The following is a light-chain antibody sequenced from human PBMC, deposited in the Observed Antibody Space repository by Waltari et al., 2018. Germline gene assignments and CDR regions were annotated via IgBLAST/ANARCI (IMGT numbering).Light chain of an antibody. CDR3: ETGGHGTWV. V-gene: IGLV4-69*01. J-gene: IGLJ3*02. CDR1: RGHSRHI. Sequence: QLVLTQSPSPSASLGPSVKLTCTLSRGHSRHITPWLQQQPGKGPRYLMKVNSDGSHRKGDEIPDRFSGSSSGAERYLTISSLQSEDEADYYCETGGHGTWVFGGGTKLTVL. CDR2: VNSDGSH.